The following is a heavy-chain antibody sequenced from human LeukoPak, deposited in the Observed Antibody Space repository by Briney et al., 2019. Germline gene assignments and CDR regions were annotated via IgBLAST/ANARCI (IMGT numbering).Heavy chain of an antibody. CDR1: GYSFTNYW. J-gene: IGHJ4*02. D-gene: IGHD6-13*01. CDR3: ARHADTSSWYPFDY. Sequence: GESLKISCQGSGYSFTNYWIGWVRQMPGKGLEWMGIIYPGDSDTTYSPSFQGQVSISADKSISTAYLQWSSLKASDTAMYYCARHADTSSWYPFDYWGQGTLVTVSS. CDR2: IYPGDSDT. V-gene: IGHV5-51*01.